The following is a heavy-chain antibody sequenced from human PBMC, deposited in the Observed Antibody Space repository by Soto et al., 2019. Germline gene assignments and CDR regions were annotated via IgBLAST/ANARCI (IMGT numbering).Heavy chain of an antibody. Sequence: PPAEVSCKGSGGTFSSYAICWVRQAPGQGLEWMGGIIPIFGTANYAQKFQGRVTITADESTSTAYMELSSLRSEDTAVFYCARRVAARYYGMDVWGQGTTVTV. CDR3: ARRVAARYYGMDV. V-gene: IGHV1-69*01. CDR2: IIPIFGTA. D-gene: IGHD6-6*01. J-gene: IGHJ6*02. CDR1: GGTFSSYA.